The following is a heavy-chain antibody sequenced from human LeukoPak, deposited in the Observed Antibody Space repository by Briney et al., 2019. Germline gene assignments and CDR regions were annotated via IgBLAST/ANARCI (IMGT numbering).Heavy chain of an antibody. J-gene: IGHJ3*02. CDR2: IWYDGSNK. Sequence: QPGRSLRLSCAASGFTFSSYGMHWVRQAPGKGLEWVAVIWYDGSNKYYADSVKGRFTISRDNSKNTLYLQMNGLRAEDTAVYYCAKSTLNYYDSSGHDAFDIWGQGTMVTVSS. CDR1: GFTFSSYG. CDR3: AKSTLNYYDSSGHDAFDI. V-gene: IGHV3-33*06. D-gene: IGHD3-22*01.